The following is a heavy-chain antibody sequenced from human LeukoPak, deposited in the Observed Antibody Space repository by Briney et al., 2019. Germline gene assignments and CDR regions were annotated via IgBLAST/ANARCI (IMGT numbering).Heavy chain of an antibody. V-gene: IGHV4-34*01. CDR2: INHSGST. CDR3: ASSNYYDSRNAFDI. Sequence: SETLSLTCAVYGGSFSGYYWSWIRQPPGKGLEWIGEINHSGSTNYNPSLKSRVTISVDTSKNQFSLKLSSVTAADTAVYYCASSNYYDSRNAFDIWGQGTMVTVSS. J-gene: IGHJ3*02. CDR1: GGSFSGYY. D-gene: IGHD3-22*01.